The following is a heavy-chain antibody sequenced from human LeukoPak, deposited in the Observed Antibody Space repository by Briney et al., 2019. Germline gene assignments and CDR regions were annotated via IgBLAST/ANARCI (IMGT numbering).Heavy chain of an antibody. V-gene: IGHV3-30*03. CDR1: GFTFSTYG. J-gene: IGHJ3*02. Sequence: PGGSLRLSCAASGFTFSTYGMHWVRQAPGKGLEGVAVISYDGSNAYYADSVKGRFTISRDNSKNTLYLQMNSLRAEDTAVYYCARGDTAMVYGAFDIWGQGTMDTVSS. D-gene: IGHD5-18*01. CDR3: ARGDTAMVYGAFDI. CDR2: ISYDGSNA.